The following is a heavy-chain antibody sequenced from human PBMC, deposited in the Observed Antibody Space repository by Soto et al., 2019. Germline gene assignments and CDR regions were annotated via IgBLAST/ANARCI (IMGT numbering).Heavy chain of an antibody. D-gene: IGHD1-7*01. V-gene: IGHV1-69*13. J-gene: IGHJ6*02. CDR2: IIPIFGTA. CDR3: VRGTGTIGSDYYYGMDV. Sequence: SVKVSCKASGGTFSSYAISWVRQAPGQGLEWMGGIIPIFGTANYAQKFQGRVTITADESTSTAYMELSSLRSEDTAVYYCVRGTGTIGSDYYYGMDVWGQGTTVTVSS. CDR1: GGTFSSYA.